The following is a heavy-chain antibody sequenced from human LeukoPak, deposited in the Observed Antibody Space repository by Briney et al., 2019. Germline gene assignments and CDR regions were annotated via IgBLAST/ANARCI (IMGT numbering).Heavy chain of an antibody. CDR1: GFTVSSNY. CDR2: IYSGGST. J-gene: IGHJ4*02. CDR3: ATVCSSSWYFNY. V-gene: IGHV3-53*01. D-gene: IGHD6-13*01. Sequence: PGGSLRLSCAASGFTVSSNYMSWVRQAPGKGLEWVSVIYSGGSTYYADSVKGRFTISRDNSKNTLYLQMNSLRAEDTAVYYCATVCSSSWYFNYWGQGTLVTVSS.